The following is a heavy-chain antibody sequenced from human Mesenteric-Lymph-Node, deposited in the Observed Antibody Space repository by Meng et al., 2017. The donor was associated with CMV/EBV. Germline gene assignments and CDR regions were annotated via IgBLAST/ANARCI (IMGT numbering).Heavy chain of an antibody. CDR3: ARHQRWLKSEGGFNY. V-gene: IGHV4-34*01. J-gene: IGHJ4*02. CDR1: GWSFSGYY. CDR2: INHSGST. Sequence: QVQLQQWGAGLLKPSGTLSLTCAGYGWSFSGYYWSWIRQPPGKGLEWIGEINHSGSTNYNPSLKSRVTISVDTSKNQFSLKLSSVTAADTAVYYCARHQRWLKSEGGFNYWGQGTLVTVSS. D-gene: IGHD4-23*01.